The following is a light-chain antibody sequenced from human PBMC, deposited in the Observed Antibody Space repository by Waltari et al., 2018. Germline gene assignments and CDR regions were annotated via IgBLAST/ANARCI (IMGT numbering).Light chain of an antibody. Sequence: SSELTQDPAVSVAVGQTFRITCQGESLKSYFASWYQQKPGQAPLLFTYGRNDRPSGIPDRFFGASTGDKSSLTITGAQAEDEADYFCNCRDSSGNHRFGGGTKLTVL. CDR2: GRN. J-gene: IGLJ2*01. CDR3: NCRDSSGNHR. CDR1: SLKSYF. V-gene: IGLV3-19*01.